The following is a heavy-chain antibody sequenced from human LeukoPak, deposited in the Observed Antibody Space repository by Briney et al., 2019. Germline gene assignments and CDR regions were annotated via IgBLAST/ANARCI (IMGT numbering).Heavy chain of an antibody. D-gene: IGHD5-18*01. CDR2: INPSGGST. CDR3: AGAHSYGAFDP. Sequence: GASVKVSCKASGFTFTNYYMHWVRQAPGQGLEWMGIINPSGGSTNYAQKFQGRVTMTRDTSTTTVYMELSSLRSEDTAMYYCAGAHSYGAFDPWGQGTLVTVSS. J-gene: IGHJ5*02. CDR1: GFTFTNYY. V-gene: IGHV1-46*01.